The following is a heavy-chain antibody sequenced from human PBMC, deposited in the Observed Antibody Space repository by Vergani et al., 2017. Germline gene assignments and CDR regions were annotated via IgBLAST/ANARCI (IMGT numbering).Heavy chain of an antibody. D-gene: IGHD6-19*01. J-gene: IGHJ2*01. CDR1: GFDFSSSI. CDR3: AKDPGYSSGGYWYFDL. Sequence: EVQLVESGGGLVQPGGSLRLSCVVSGFDFSSSIMNWVRQAPGKGLEWVSFVSTGTKSQSYAESVKGRFTISRDSAKNSLYLQMDSLRAEDTAVYYCAKDPGYSSGGYWYFDLWGRGTLVTVSS. V-gene: IGHV3-48*01. CDR2: VSTGTKSQ.